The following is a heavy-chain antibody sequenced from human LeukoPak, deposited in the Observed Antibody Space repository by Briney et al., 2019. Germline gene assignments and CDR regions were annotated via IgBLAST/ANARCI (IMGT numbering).Heavy chain of an antibody. D-gene: IGHD4-23*01. CDR1: GYTFTGYY. V-gene: IGHV1-2*06. CDR2: INPNSGGT. CDR3: ATDHHGGNFAGAFDI. Sequence: ASVKVSCKASGYTFTGYYMHWVRQAPGQGLEWMGRINPNSGGTNYAQKFQGRVTMTRDTSISTAYMELSRLRSEDTAVYYCATDHHGGNFAGAFDIWGQGTMVTVSS. J-gene: IGHJ3*02.